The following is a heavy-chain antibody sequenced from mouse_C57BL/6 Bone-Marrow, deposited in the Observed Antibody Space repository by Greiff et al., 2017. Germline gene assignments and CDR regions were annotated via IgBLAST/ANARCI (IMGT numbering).Heavy chain of an antibody. Sequence: VQLQESDAELVKPGASVKISCKVSGYTFTDHTIHWMKQRPEQGLEWIGYIYPRDGSTKYNEKFKGKATLTADKSSSTAYMQLNSLPSEDSAVYFCARNGGNSYYFDYWGQGTTLTVSS. CDR3: ARNGGNSYYFDY. D-gene: IGHD2-1*01. CDR2: IYPRDGST. V-gene: IGHV1-78*01. CDR1: GYTFTDHT. J-gene: IGHJ2*01.